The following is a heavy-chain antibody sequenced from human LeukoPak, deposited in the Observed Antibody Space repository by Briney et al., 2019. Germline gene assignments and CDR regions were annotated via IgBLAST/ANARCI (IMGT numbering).Heavy chain of an antibody. J-gene: IGHJ4*02. V-gene: IGHV4-39*01. CDR1: GGSISSSSYY. Sequence: PSETLSLTCTVSGGSISSSSYYWGWIRQPPGKGLEWIGSIYYSGSTYHNPSLKSRVTISVDTSKNQFSLKLSSVTAADTAVYYCARHQTEIVVAPAAMVDYWGQGTLVTVSS. CDR2: IYYSGST. D-gene: IGHD2-2*01. CDR3: ARHQTEIVVAPAAMVDY.